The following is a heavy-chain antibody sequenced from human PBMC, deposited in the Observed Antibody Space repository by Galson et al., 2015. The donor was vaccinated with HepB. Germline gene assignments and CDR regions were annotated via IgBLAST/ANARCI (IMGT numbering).Heavy chain of an antibody. Sequence: CKASGYTFSSYGISWVRQAPGQGLEWMGWISAYNGITNYEQKFQGRVTMTTDTSASTAYMELRSLRSDDTAVYYCARVVRAGASYFDYWGQGTLVTVSS. J-gene: IGHJ4*02. CDR2: ISAYNGIT. CDR1: GYTFSSYG. D-gene: IGHD4-23*01. CDR3: ARVVRAGASYFDY. V-gene: IGHV1-18*01.